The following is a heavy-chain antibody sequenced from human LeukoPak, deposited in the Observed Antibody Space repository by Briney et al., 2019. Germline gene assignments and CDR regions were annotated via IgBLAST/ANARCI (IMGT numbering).Heavy chain of an antibody. V-gene: IGHV3-30*01. CDR3: ARGDDGYCSSTSCPGGAFDY. Sequence: GGSLRLSCAASGFTFSSYAMHWVRQAPGKGLEWVAVISYDGSNKYYADSVKGRFTISRDNSKNTLYLQMNSLRAEDTAVYYCARGDDGYCSSTSCPGGAFDYWGQGTLVTVSS. D-gene: IGHD2-2*03. CDR1: GFTFSSYA. J-gene: IGHJ4*02. CDR2: ISYDGSNK.